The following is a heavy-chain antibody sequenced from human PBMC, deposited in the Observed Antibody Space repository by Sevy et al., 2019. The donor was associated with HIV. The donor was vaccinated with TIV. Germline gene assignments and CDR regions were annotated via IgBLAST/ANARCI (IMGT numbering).Heavy chain of an antibody. D-gene: IGHD6-13*01. J-gene: IGHJ4*02. CDR1: GFTFSRFA. V-gene: IGHV3-23*01. Sequence: GGSLRLSCAASGFTFSRFAMSWVRQAPGKGLEWVSIISGSGDITYYEQSVKGVFTISRDNSKNTLSLQMNSLRAEDTAIYFCAKTDRISALGQFDYWGQGTLVTVSS. CDR2: ISGSGDIT. CDR3: AKTDRISALGQFDY.